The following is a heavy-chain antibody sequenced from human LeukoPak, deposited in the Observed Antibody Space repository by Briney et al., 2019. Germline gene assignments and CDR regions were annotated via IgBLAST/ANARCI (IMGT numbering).Heavy chain of an antibody. CDR1: EFTFRSYW. CDR2: ISPDGSNT. D-gene: IGHD6-13*01. J-gene: IGHJ4*02. Sequence: GGSLRLSCAASEFTFRSYWMHWVRQVPGKGLVWVSRISPDGSNTNYADSVKGRFTISRDNAKNTLYLQMNSLRVEDTAVYYCAREGLTSAGLDWGQGTLVTVSS. V-gene: IGHV3-74*01. CDR3: AREGLTSAGLD.